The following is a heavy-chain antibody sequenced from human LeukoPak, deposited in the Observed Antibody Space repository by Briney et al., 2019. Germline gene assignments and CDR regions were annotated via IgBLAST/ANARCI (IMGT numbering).Heavy chain of an antibody. V-gene: IGHV1-69*05. CDR3: ARSQPSSSSDYYYYYYMDV. J-gene: IGHJ6*03. Sequence: SVKVSCKASGGTFSGYAISWVRQAPGQGLEWMGGIIPIFGTANYAQKFQGRVTITTDESTSTAYMELSSLRSEDTAVYYCARSQPSSSSDYYYYYYMDVWGKGTTVTVSS. CDR2: IIPIFGTA. CDR1: GGTFSGYA. D-gene: IGHD6-6*01.